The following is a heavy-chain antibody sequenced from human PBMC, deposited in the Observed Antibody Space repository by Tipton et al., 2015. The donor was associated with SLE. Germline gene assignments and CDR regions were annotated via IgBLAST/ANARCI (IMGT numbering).Heavy chain of an antibody. Sequence: TLSLTCTVSGYSISSGYYWGWIRQPPGKGLEWIGNIYQSGSTYYNPSLKSRVTISVDTSKNQFSLKLSSVTAADTAVYYCARDPDEYYYDSSGHQGMDVWGQGTTFTVSS. V-gene: IGHV4-38-2*02. CDR3: ARDPDEYYYDSSGHQGMDV. CDR1: GYSISSGYY. D-gene: IGHD3-22*01. J-gene: IGHJ6*02. CDR2: IYQSGST.